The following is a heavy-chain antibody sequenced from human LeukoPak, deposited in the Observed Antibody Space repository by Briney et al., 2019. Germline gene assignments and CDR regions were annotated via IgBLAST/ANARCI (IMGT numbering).Heavy chain of an antibody. V-gene: IGHV3-30*03. CDR1: GLTFNNYG. D-gene: IGHD3-10*01. CDR3: ARSITMVRGVISYYFDY. CDR2: ISYDGSTK. Sequence: PGRSPRLSCAASGLTFNNYGMHWVRQAPGKGLEWVAVISYDGSTKYYADSVKGRFTISRDNSKNTLYLQMNSLRAEDTAVYYCARSITMVRGVISYYFDYWGQGTLVTVSS. J-gene: IGHJ4*02.